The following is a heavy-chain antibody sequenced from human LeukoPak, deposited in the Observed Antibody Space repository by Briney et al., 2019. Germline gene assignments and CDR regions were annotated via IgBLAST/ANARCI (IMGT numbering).Heavy chain of an antibody. V-gene: IGHV4-59*01. CDR2: IYYSGST. CDR1: GGSISSYY. CDR3: ARDRRNNWFDP. Sequence: SETLSLTCTVSGGSISSYYWSWIRQPPGKGLEWIGYIYYSGSTNYNPSLKSRVTISVDTSKNQFSLKLSSVTAADTAVYYCARDRRNNWFDPWGQGTLVTVSS. J-gene: IGHJ5*02.